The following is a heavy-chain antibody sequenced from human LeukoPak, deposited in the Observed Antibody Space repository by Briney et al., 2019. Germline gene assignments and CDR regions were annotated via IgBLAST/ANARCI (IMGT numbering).Heavy chain of an antibody. Sequence: SETLSLTCNVSGGSISSDYWSWIRQPAGKGLEWIGRIYSSGSTNYNPSLKSRVTMSVDTSKNQFSLKLSSVTAADTAVYYCARDLVEAAGTTYYFDYWGQGTLVTVSS. D-gene: IGHD6-13*01. CDR1: GGSISSDY. V-gene: IGHV4-4*07. CDR3: ARDLVEAAGTTYYFDY. CDR2: IYSSGST. J-gene: IGHJ4*02.